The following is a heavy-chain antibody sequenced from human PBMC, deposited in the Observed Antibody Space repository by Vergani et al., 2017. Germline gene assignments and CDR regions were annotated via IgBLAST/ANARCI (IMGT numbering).Heavy chain of an antibody. D-gene: IGHD3-10*01. Sequence: QVQLVESGGGVVQPGRSLRLSCAASGFTFSSYAMHWVRQAPGKGLEWVAVISYDGSNKYYAGSVEGRFTISIDNSKNTLYRQMTSLRAVDTAVYYCARGAGGGYKVRGVTGYYYYYGMDVWGQGTTVTVSS. CDR2: ISYDGSNK. CDR3: ARGAGGGYKVRGVTGYYYYYGMDV. J-gene: IGHJ6*02. V-gene: IGHV3-30-3*01. CDR1: GFTFSSYA.